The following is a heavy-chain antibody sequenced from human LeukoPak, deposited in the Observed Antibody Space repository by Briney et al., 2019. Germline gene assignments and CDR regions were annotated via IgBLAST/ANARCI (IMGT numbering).Heavy chain of an antibody. Sequence: KPSETLSLTCTVSGGSISSYYWTWIRQPPGKGLEWIGYIFYSGGSNYNPSLKSRVTISVDTSKNHFSLKLSSVTAADTAVYYCARLGSTFDSWGQGTMVTVSS. CDR3: ARLGSTFDS. J-gene: IGHJ3*02. D-gene: IGHD2-2*01. V-gene: IGHV4-59*08. CDR1: GGSISSYY. CDR2: IFYSGGS.